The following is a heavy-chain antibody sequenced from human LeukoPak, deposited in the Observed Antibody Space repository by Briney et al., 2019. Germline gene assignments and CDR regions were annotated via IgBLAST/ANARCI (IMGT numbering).Heavy chain of an antibody. V-gene: IGHV3-30*18. J-gene: IGHJ4*02. CDR3: AKMGPPDY. Sequence: GRSLRLSCAASGFAFSSYGMHWVRQAPGKGLEWVAVISYDGSNKYYADSVKGRFTISRDNSKNTLYLQMNSLRAEDTAVYYCAKMGPPDYWGQGTLVTVSP. CDR2: ISYDGSNK. D-gene: IGHD1-26*01. CDR1: GFAFSSYG.